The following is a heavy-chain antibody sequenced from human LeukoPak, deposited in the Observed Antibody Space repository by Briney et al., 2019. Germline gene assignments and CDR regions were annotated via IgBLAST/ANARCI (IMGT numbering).Heavy chain of an antibody. CDR1: GFTFSSYW. D-gene: IGHD2-2*01. CDR3: ARAPIVVVPDRRPTYFDF. V-gene: IGHV3-7*01. J-gene: IGHJ4*02. Sequence: GGSLRLSCAASGFTFSSYWMSWVRQAPGKGLEWVANIKQDESEKYYVDSVKGRFTISRDNAKNSLYLQMNSLRAEDTAMYYCARAPIVVVPDRRPTYFDFWGQGALVTVSS. CDR2: IKQDESEK.